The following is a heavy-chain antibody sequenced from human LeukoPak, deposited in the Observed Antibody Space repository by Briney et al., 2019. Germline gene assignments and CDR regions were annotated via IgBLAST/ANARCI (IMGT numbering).Heavy chain of an antibody. V-gene: IGHV4-30-2*01. Sequence: KPSQTLSLTCAVSGGSISSGGYSWSWIRQPPGKGLEWIGYIYHSGSTYYNPSLKSRVTISLDTSKNQFSLKLSSVTAADTAVYYCAGHHPRNTVDFWGQGTLVTVSS. CDR3: AGHHPRNTVDF. D-gene: IGHD2/OR15-2a*01. CDR2: IYHSGST. J-gene: IGHJ4*02. CDR1: GGSISSGGYS.